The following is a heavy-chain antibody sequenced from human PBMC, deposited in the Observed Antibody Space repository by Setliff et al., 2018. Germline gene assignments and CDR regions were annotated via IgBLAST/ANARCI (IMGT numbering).Heavy chain of an antibody. Sequence: GESLKISCKGSGYSFTSYWIGWVRQMPGKGLEWMGIIYPGDSDTRYSPSSQGQVTISADKSISTAYLQWSSLKASDTAMYYCARQVGANFYVHDAFDIWGQGTMVTVSS. CDR3: ARQVGANFYVHDAFDI. J-gene: IGHJ3*02. D-gene: IGHD3-16*01. CDR2: IYPGDSDT. V-gene: IGHV5-51*01. CDR1: GYSFTSYW.